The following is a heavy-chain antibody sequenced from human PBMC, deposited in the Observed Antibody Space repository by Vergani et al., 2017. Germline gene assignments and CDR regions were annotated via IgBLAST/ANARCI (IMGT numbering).Heavy chain of an antibody. CDR1: GGSFNTYY. CDR3: ARVMYRDEASTGYRLEGMDI. V-gene: IGHV4-59*13. Sequence: QVQLQESGPGLVKPSETLSLTCTVSGGSFNTYYWSWIRQSPGKGLEWIGYIYSTGSTNYNPSLNSRVTMSVDTAKNQFSLKLRSVTAADTAVYVWARVMYRDEASTGYRLEGMDIWGQGTTVTISS. D-gene: IGHD3-9*01. CDR2: IYSTGST. J-gene: IGHJ6*02.